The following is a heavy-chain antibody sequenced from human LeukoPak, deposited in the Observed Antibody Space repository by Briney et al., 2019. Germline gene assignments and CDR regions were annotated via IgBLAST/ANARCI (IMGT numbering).Heavy chain of an antibody. Sequence: GRSLRLSCAASGFTFTRYSMHWVRQAPGKGLEWVSGISWNSGSIGYADSVKGRFTISRDNAKNSLYLQMNSLRAEDTALYYCAKDGADWGQGTLVTVSS. J-gene: IGHJ4*02. V-gene: IGHV3-9*01. CDR1: GFTFTRYS. CDR3: AKDGAD. CDR2: ISWNSGSI.